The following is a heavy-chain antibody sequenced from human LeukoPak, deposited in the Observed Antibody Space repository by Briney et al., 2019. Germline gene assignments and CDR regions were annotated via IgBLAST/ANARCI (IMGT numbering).Heavy chain of an antibody. CDR1: GGTFISYA. Sequence: SVKVSCKASGGTFISYAISWVRQAPGQGLEWMGGIIPIFGTANYAQKFQGRVTITADESTSTAYMELSSLRSEDTAVYYCARDRRYYDSSGYSDFDYWGQGTLVTVSS. D-gene: IGHD3-22*01. J-gene: IGHJ4*02. CDR2: IIPIFGTA. V-gene: IGHV1-69*13. CDR3: ARDRRYYDSSGYSDFDY.